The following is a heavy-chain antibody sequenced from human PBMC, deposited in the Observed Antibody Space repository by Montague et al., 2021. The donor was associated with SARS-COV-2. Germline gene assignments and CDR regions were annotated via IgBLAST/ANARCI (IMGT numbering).Heavy chain of an antibody. J-gene: IGHJ6*02. CDR1: GGPISNYH. CDR3: ARQLRVRRTWQVGDYNHYGMDV. D-gene: IGHD3-10*01. Sequence: SETLSLTCTVSGGPISNYHWNWIRQPPGKGLEWIAYIYYSGSTNXXPSLQSRVTISVDTSRNQFSLRLTSVTAADTAVYYCARQLRVRRTWQVGDYNHYGMDVWGQGTTVSVSS. CDR2: IYYSGST. V-gene: IGHV4-59*08.